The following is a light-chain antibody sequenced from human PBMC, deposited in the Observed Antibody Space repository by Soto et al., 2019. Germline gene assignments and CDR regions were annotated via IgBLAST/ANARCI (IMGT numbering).Light chain of an antibody. CDR3: LQDDRVPLK. V-gene: IGKV1-6*01. CDR1: QDIRED. CDR2: AAS. Sequence: AIQMTQSPSSLSASVGDRVTITCWATQDIREDLGWYQQKPGKAPKLLIYAASSLQSEVPSRFIGSGSGTDFTLTISSLQPEDLAPYVCLQDDRVPLKLGGGTKVEIK. J-gene: IGKJ4*02.